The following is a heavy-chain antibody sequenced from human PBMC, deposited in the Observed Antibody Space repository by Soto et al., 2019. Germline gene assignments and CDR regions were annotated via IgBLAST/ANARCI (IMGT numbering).Heavy chain of an antibody. CDR2: IYYSGST. D-gene: IGHD6-19*01. J-gene: IGHJ4*02. V-gene: IGHV4-59*01. CDR3: ARAFPVVGPYFDY. Sequence: QVQLQESGPGLVKPSETLSLTCTVSGGSISSYYWSWIRQPPGKGLEWIGYIYYSGSTNYNPSLKSRVTISLDTSKNQFSLRLSSVTAADTAVYYCARAFPVVGPYFDYWGQGTLVTVSS. CDR1: GGSISSYY.